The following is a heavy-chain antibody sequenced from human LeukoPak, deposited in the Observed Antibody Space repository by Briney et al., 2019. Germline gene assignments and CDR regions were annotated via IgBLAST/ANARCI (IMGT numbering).Heavy chain of an antibody. CDR1: GFTFSSYG. D-gene: IGHD3-22*01. J-gene: IGHJ4*02. V-gene: IGHV3-30*02. Sequence: QAGGSLRLSCAASGFTFSSYGMHWVRQAPGKGLEWVAFIRYDGSNKYYADSVKGRFTISRDNSKNTLSLQMNSLRAEDTAVYYCARDLGAGYYDSSGYHYWGQGTLVTVSS. CDR3: ARDLGAGYYDSSGYHY. CDR2: IRYDGSNK.